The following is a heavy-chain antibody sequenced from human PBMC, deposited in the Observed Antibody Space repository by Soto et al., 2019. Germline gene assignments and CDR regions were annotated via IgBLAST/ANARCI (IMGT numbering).Heavy chain of an antibody. CDR3: TSFGVASMNWFDP. D-gene: IGHD3-3*01. Sequence: QVQLQESGPGLAETLSLTCTVSGVSITSGDYYWNWIRQSPGKGLEWIGNIYYSGRTYYNPSLKSRVXXSXDXXKNQFSLKLNSVTAADTAVYYCTSFGVASMNWFDPWGQGTLVTVSS. V-gene: IGHV4-30-4*01. CDR2: IYYSGRT. J-gene: IGHJ5*02. CDR1: GVSITSGDYY.